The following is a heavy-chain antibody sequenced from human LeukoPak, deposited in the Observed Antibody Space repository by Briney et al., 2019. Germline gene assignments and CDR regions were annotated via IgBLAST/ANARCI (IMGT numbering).Heavy chain of an antibody. CDR1: GFTFRNYA. D-gene: IGHD3-3*01. Sequence: PGGSLRLSCAASGFTFRNYAMSWVRQAPGKGLEWVSGISGSGGSTYYADSVKGRFTISRDNSKDTLYLQVNSLRAEDTAVYYCAKGTDFWSGYFDYWGQGDLVTVSS. CDR3: AKGTDFWSGYFDY. CDR2: ISGSGGST. V-gene: IGHV3-23*01. J-gene: IGHJ4*02.